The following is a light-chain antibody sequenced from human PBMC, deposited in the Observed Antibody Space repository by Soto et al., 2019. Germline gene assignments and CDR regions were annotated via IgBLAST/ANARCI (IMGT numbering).Light chain of an antibody. CDR1: QSVSSSY. Sequence: EIVLTQSPGTLSLSPGERATLSCRASQSVSSSYIAWYQQKPGQAPRLLIYGASSRATDIIPDRFSGSGSGPEFTLTISRLEPEDFAVYSCQQYGSSPLTFGPGTKVDIK. V-gene: IGKV3-20*01. CDR3: QQYGSSPLT. CDR2: GAS. J-gene: IGKJ3*01.